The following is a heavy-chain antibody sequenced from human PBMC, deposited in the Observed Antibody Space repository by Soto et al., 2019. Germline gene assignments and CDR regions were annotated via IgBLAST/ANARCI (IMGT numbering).Heavy chain of an antibody. CDR3: ASAIVGATEDYYYYGMDV. D-gene: IGHD1-26*01. CDR1: GGTFSSYA. CDR2: IIPIFGTA. V-gene: IGHV1-69*06. J-gene: IGHJ6*02. Sequence: GASVKVSCKASGGTFSSYAISWVRQAPGQGLEWMGGIIPIFGTANYAQKFQGRVTITADKSTSTAYMELSSLRSEDTAVYYRASAIVGATEDYYYYGMDVWGQGTTVTVSS.